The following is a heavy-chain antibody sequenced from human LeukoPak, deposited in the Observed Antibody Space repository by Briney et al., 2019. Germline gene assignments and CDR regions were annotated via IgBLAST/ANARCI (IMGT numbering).Heavy chain of an antibody. CDR1: GLSFGTYD. D-gene: IGHD6-6*01. Sequence: GGSLRLSCAASGLSFGTYDMNWVRQAPGKGLEWVSYISSSGNTIYYADSVKGRFTISRDNAKNSLFLQMNSLRAEDTAVYYCARRRDFDYWGQGTLVAVSS. V-gene: IGHV3-48*04. CDR3: ARRRDFDY. J-gene: IGHJ4*02. CDR2: ISSSGNTI.